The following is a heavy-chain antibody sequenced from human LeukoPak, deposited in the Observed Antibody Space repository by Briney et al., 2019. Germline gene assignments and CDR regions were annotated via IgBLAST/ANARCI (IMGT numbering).Heavy chain of an antibody. CDR3: ARDGPGSYGATDY. V-gene: IGHV4-39*07. CDR2: IYYSGST. D-gene: IGHD4-17*01. J-gene: IGHJ4*02. Sequence: PSETLSLTCTDAGASISSSSYYWGWIRQPPGKGLEWIGSIYYSGSTYYNPSLKSRVTISVDTSKDQFSLKLSSVTAADTAVYYCARDGPGSYGATDYWGQGTLVTVSS. CDR1: GASISSSSYY.